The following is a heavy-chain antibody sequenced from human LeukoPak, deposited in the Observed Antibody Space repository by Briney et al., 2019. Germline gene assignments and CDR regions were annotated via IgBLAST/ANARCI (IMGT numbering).Heavy chain of an antibody. CDR2: ISSSSSYT. CDR3: AIYDSSGQDAFDI. D-gene: IGHD3-22*01. Sequence: GGSLRLSCAASGFTFSDYYMSWIRQAPGKGLEWFSYISSSSSYTNYADSVKGRFTISRDNAKNSLYLQMNSLRAEDTAVYYCAIYDSSGQDAFDIWGQGTMVTVSS. V-gene: IGHV3-11*03. J-gene: IGHJ3*02. CDR1: GFTFSDYY.